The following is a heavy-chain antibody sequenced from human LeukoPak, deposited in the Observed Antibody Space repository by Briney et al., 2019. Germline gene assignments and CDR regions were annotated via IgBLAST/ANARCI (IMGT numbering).Heavy chain of an antibody. CDR1: GFTFSSYA. V-gene: IGHV3-23*01. D-gene: IGHD3-22*01. CDR3: AKEFYDTYDSTSFDY. J-gene: IGHJ4*02. CDR2: ISGSGGST. Sequence: GGSLRLSCAASGFTFSSYAMGWVRQAPGKGLEWVSAISGSGGSTYYADSVKGRFTISRDNSKNTLYLQMNSLRAEDTAVYYCAKEFYDTYDSTSFDYWGQGTLVTVSS.